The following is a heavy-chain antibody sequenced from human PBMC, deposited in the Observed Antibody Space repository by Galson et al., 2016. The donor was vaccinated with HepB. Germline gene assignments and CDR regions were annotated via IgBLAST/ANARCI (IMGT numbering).Heavy chain of an antibody. CDR1: GGSISSGGYY. D-gene: IGHD4-23*01. CDR2: IYYSGST. J-gene: IGHJ3*02. CDR3: ARVRTTVAQALAFDI. Sequence: TCTVSGGSISSGGYYWSWIRQHPGKGLEWIGYIYYSGSTYHNPSLKSRVTIAVDTSKNQFSLKLSSVTAADTAVYFCARVRTTVAQALAFDIWGQGTMVTVSS. V-gene: IGHV4-31*03.